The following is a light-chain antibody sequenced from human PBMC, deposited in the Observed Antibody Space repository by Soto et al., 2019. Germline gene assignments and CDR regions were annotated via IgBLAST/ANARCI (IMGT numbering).Light chain of an antibody. CDR3: CSYAGSRTYV. V-gene: IGLV2-23*01. CDR1: RRAVGCYDL. J-gene: IGLJ1*01. CDR2: EGT. Sequence: QSALTQPASVSGPPGPSIVISCNGSRRAVGCYDLVSWYLQYPGKAPKVIIFEGTQRPSGVSDRFSGSKSGNTASLTISGLQTEDEADYYCCSYAGSRTYVFGPGTKVTVL.